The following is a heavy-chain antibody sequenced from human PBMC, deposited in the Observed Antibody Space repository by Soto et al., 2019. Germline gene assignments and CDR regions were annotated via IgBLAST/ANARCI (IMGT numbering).Heavy chain of an antibody. D-gene: IGHD3-22*01. V-gene: IGHV4-4*07. J-gene: IGHJ4*02. CDR2: IYSSGSS. CDR1: GGSISGYY. Sequence: PSETLSLTCTVSGGSISGYYWSWIRQPAGKGLEWIGHIYSSGSSNYNPSLKSRVTMSVDSSKNQFSLKLSSLTAADTAVYYCARGGDSSGYYYASDYWGQGTLVTVSS. CDR3: ARGGDSSGYYYASDY.